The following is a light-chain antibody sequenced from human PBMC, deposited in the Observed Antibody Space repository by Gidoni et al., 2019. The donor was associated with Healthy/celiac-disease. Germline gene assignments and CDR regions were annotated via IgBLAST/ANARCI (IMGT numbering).Light chain of an antibody. CDR3: AAWDDSLSGWV. CDR1: SSNIGSNY. CDR2: RNN. J-gene: IGLJ3*02. Sequence: ASVTPGPRVPIPCSGSSSNIGSNYVYWYQQLPGTAPKLLIYRNNQRPSGVPDRFSGSKSGTSASLAISGRRSEDEADYYCAAWDDSLSGWVFGGGTKLT. V-gene: IGLV1-47*01.